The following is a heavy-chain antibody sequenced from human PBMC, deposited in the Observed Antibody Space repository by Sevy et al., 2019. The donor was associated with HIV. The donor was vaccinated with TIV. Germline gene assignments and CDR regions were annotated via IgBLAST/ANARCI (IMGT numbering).Heavy chain of an antibody. CDR1: GGSISSYY. J-gene: IGHJ6*02. V-gene: IGHV4-59*01. CDR2: IYYSGST. Sequence: SETLSLTCTVSGGSISSYYWSWIRQPPGKGLEWIGHIYYSGSTNYNPSLKSRVTISVDTSKNQFSLKLSSVTAADTAVYYCARDRGVGLAASGGYYYYYGMDVWGQGTTVTVSS. D-gene: IGHD2-15*01. CDR3: ARDRGVGLAASGGYYYYYGMDV.